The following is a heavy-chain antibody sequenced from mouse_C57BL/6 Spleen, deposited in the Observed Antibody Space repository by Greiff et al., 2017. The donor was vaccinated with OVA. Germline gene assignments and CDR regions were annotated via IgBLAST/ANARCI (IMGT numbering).Heavy chain of an antibody. Sequence: QVQLQQSGAELARPGASVKLSCKASGYTFASYGISWVKQRTGQGLEWIGEIYPRSGNTYYNEKFKGKATLTADKSSSTAYMELRSLTSEDSAVYFCARREGNYGYWGQGTTLTVSS. D-gene: IGHD2-1*01. V-gene: IGHV1-81*01. CDR1: GYTFASYG. CDR3: ARREGNYGY. CDR2: IYPRSGNT. J-gene: IGHJ2*01.